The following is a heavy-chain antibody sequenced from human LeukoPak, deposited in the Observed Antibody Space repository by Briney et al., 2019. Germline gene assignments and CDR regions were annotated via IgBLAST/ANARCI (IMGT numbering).Heavy chain of an antibody. J-gene: IGHJ4*02. CDR2: IYNCGSP. V-gene: IGHV4-61*02. Sequence: SETLSLTCTVSGGSISSGSYYWSWIRQPAGKGLEWIGRIYNCGSPNYNPSLKSRVPISVDTSKNQFSLTLSSVTAADTAVYYCARERVGANTEDYWGQGTLVTVSS. CDR1: GGSISSGSYY. D-gene: IGHD1-26*01. CDR3: ARERVGANTEDY.